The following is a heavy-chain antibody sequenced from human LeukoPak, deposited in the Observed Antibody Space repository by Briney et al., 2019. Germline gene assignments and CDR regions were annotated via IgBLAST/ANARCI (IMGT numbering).Heavy chain of an antibody. J-gene: IGHJ4*02. Sequence: PSETLSLTCTVSGGSISSGGYYWSWIRQPPGKGLEWIGYIYHSGSTYYNPSLKSRVTISVDRSKNQFSLKLSSVTAADTAVYYCARQGYYDPAFDYWGQGTLVTVSS. V-gene: IGHV4-30-2*01. CDR3: ARQGYYDPAFDY. CDR1: GGSISSGGYY. CDR2: IYHSGST. D-gene: IGHD3-22*01.